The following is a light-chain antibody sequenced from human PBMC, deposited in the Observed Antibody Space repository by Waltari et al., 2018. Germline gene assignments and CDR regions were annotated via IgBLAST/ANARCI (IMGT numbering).Light chain of an antibody. CDR1: QSLLHSNVYNY. Sequence: DMVMTPSPLSLPVTPGEPASTSDRPSQSLLHSNVYNYLDWYLQKPGQSPQLLIYLGSNRASGVPDRFSGSGSGTDFTLKISRVEAEDVGVYYCMQALQTPPYTFGQGTKLEIK. V-gene: IGKV2-28*01. CDR3: MQALQTPPYT. CDR2: LGS. J-gene: IGKJ2*01.